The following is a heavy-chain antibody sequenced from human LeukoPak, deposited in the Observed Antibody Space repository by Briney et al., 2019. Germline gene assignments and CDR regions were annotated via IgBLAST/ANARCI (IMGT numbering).Heavy chain of an antibody. CDR3: ARDERGVGATFLDY. V-gene: IGHV3-30*03. CDR2: ISYDGSNK. CDR1: GFTFSSYG. Sequence: GGSLRLSCAASGFTFSSYGMHWVRQAPGKGLEWVAVISYDGSNKYYADSVKGRFTISRDNSKNTLYLQMNSLRAEDTAVYYCARDERGVGATFLDYWGQGTLVTVSS. D-gene: IGHD1-26*01. J-gene: IGHJ4*02.